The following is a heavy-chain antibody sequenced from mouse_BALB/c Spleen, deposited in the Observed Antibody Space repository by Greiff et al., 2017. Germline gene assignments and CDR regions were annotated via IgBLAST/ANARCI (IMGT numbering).Heavy chain of an antibody. CDR2: ISSGGSYT. CDR3: SRDHDSSGYTWFAD. J-gene: IGHJ3*01. Sequence: EVMLVESGGGLVKPGGSLKLSCAASGFTFSSYAMSWVRQSPEERLEWVAEISSGGSYTYYPDTVTGRFTISRDNAKNTLSLEMSSLRSEDTAMYYYSRDHDSSGYTWFADWGQGTLVTVSA. CDR1: GFTFSSYA. V-gene: IGHV5-9-4*01. D-gene: IGHD3-2*01.